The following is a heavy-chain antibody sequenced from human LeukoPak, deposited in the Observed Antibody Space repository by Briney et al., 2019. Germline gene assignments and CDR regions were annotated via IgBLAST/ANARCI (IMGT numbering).Heavy chain of an antibody. CDR1: GGSISSYY. V-gene: IGHV4-4*07. CDR3: ARDEITIFGVVKGFDY. J-gene: IGHJ4*02. D-gene: IGHD3-3*01. CDR2: IYTSGST. Sequence: SETLSLTCTVSGGSISSYYWSWIRQPAGKGLEWIGRIYTSGSTNYNPSLKSRVTMSVDTSKNQFSLKLSSVTAADTAVYYCARDEITIFGVVKGFDYWGQGTLVSVSS.